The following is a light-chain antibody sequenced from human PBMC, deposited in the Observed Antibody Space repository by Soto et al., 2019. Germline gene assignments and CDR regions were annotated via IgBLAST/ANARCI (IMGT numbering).Light chain of an antibody. Sequence: QSVLTQPPSASGTPGQRVTISCSGSSSNIGSRSVNWYQHLPGTVPKLLIYTSDKRLSGVPDRFSGSKSGTAASLAISGLQSEDDADYYCAACDDSLNGPVFGGGTKLTVL. CDR2: TSD. CDR3: AACDDSLNGPV. V-gene: IGLV1-44*01. J-gene: IGLJ3*02. CDR1: SSNIGSRS.